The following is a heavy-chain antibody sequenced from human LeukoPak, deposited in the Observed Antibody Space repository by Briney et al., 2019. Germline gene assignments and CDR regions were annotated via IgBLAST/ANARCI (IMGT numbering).Heavy chain of an antibody. J-gene: IGHJ5*02. V-gene: IGHV4-59*01. CDR3: ARGRWELLDGFDP. CDR2: IYYSGST. D-gene: IGHD1-26*01. CDR1: GGSISSYY. Sequence: PSETLSLTCTVSGGSISSYYWSWIRQPPGKGLEWIGYIYYSGSTNYNPSLKGRVTISVDTSKNQFSLKLSSVTAADTAVYYCARGRWELLDGFDPWGQGTLVTVSS.